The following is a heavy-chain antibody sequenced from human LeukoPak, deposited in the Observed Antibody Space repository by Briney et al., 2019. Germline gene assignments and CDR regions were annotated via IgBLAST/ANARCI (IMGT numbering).Heavy chain of an antibody. J-gene: IGHJ5*02. D-gene: IGHD3-22*01. CDR2: ISSSSSYI. CDR3: ARAYYDSSGYSGWFDP. CDR1: GFTFSSYS. Sequence: PGGSLRLSCAASGFTFSSYSMNWVRQAPGKGLEWVSSISSSSSYIYYADSVKGRFTISRDNAKDSLYLQMNSLRAEDTAVYYCARAYYDSSGYSGWFDPWGQGTLVTVSS. V-gene: IGHV3-21*01.